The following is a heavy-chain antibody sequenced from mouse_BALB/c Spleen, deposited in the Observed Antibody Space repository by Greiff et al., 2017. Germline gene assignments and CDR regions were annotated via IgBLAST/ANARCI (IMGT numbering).Heavy chain of an antibody. CDR3: ARGDDGYYDYFDD. CDR2: IRAGGST. J-gene: IGHJ2*01. V-gene: IGHV2-9*02. Sequence: QVQLKESGPGLVAPSQSLSITCTVSGFSLTSYGVHWVRQPPGKGLEWLGVIRAGGSTNYNSALLSRLSISKDNSKSQVFLKKNSLQTDDTAVYYCARGDDGYYDYFDDWGQGTTRTVSS. D-gene: IGHD2-3*01. CDR1: GFSLTSYG.